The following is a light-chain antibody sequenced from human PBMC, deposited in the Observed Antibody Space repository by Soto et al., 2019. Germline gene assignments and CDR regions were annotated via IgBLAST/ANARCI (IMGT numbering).Light chain of an antibody. Sequence: QSALTQPAPVSGSAGQSITISCSGTMRDVGAYNLVSWYQQHPGTAPKLIIYEVRNRPSGISSRFSGSRSGNTASLTISGLQPEDEADYYCTSYTSSYTPVFGTGTKVTVL. J-gene: IGLJ1*01. CDR1: MRDVGAYNL. V-gene: IGLV2-14*01. CDR2: EVR. CDR3: TSYTSSYTPV.